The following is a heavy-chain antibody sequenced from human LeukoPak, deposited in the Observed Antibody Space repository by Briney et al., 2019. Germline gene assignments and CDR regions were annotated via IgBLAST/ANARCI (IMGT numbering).Heavy chain of an antibody. CDR1: GGSINSYY. J-gene: IGHJ4*02. CDR3: ARRGPELGYYYFDY. CDR2: IYYSWST. D-gene: IGHD7-27*01. Sequence: SETLSLTCTVSGGSINSYYWSWIRQSPGKGLEWMGYIYYSWSTNYNPSLKSRVTISVDTSKNQFSLKLSSVTAADTAVYYCARRGPELGYYYFDYWGQGTLVTVSS. V-gene: IGHV4-59*08.